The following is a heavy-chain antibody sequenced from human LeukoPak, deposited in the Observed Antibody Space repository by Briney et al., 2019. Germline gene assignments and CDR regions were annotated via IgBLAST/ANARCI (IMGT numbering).Heavy chain of an antibody. Sequence: GGSLRLSCAASGFTFSSYGMHWVRQAPGKGLEWVAVIWYGGSNKYYADSVKGRFTISRDNSKNTLYLQMNSLRAEDTAVYYCAKDPTRGYCSSTSCYTFDYWGQGTLVTVSS. V-gene: IGHV3-30*02. CDR3: AKDPTRGYCSSTSCYTFDY. D-gene: IGHD2-2*02. CDR1: GFTFSSYG. J-gene: IGHJ4*02. CDR2: IWYGGSNK.